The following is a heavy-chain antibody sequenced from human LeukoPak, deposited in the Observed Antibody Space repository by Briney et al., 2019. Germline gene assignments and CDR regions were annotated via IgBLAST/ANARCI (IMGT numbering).Heavy chain of an antibody. J-gene: IGHJ1*01. D-gene: IGHD5-24*01. CDR2: IYYSGST. CDR1: GGSISSSSYY. V-gene: IGHV4-39*01. CDR3: ARHYGKDGAEYFQH. Sequence: PSETLSLTCTVSGGSISSSSYYWGWIRQPPGKGLEWIGSIYYSGSTYYNPSLKSRVTISVDTSKNQFSLKLSSVTAADTAVYYCARHYGKDGAEYFQHWGQGTLVTVSS.